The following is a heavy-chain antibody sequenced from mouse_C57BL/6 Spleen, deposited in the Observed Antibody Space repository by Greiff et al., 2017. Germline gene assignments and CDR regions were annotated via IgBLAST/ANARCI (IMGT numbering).Heavy chain of an antibody. J-gene: IGHJ1*03. Sequence: EVQGVESGGGLVKPGGSLKLSCAASGFTFSSYTMSWVRQTPEKRLEWVATISGGGGNTYYPDSVKGRFTISRDNAKNTLYLQMSSLRSEDTALYYCASDYGSSYWYFDVWGTGTTVTVSS. CDR3: ASDYGSSYWYFDV. D-gene: IGHD1-1*01. CDR2: ISGGGGNT. V-gene: IGHV5-9*01. CDR1: GFTFSSYT.